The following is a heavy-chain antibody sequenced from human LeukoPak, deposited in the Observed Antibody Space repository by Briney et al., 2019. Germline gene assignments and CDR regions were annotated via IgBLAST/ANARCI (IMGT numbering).Heavy chain of an antibody. V-gene: IGHV4-39*07. CDR1: GDSISSSSYY. Sequence: PSETLSLTCTVSGDSISSSSYYWGWIRQPPGKGLEWIGSIYYSGSTYYNPSLKSRVTISVDTSKNQFSLKLSSVTAADTAVYYCARDFKIGYYYDSSGYYPARGNWFDPWGQGTLVTVSS. J-gene: IGHJ5*02. D-gene: IGHD3-22*01. CDR3: ARDFKIGYYYDSSGYYPARGNWFDP. CDR2: IYYSGST.